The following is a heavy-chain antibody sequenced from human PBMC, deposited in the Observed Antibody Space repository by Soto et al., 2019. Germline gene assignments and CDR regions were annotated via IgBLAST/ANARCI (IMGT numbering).Heavy chain of an antibody. V-gene: IGHV4-31*03. D-gene: IGHD6-13*01. CDR2: IYYSGST. CDR3: ARIHGIAAAGFPDN. Sequence: QVQLQELGPGLVKPSQTLSLTCTVSGGSISSGGYYWSWIRQHPGKGLEWIGYIYYSGSTYYNPSLKSRVTISVDTSKNQFSLKLSSVTAADTAVYSCARIHGIAAAGFPDNWGQGTLVTVSS. J-gene: IGHJ4*02. CDR1: GGSISSGGYY.